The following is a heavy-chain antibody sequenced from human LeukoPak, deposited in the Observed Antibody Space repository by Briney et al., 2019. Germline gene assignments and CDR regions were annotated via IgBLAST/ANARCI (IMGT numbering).Heavy chain of an antibody. CDR3: ARTGTLIDY. V-gene: IGHV3-48*03. CDR2: VSSSGSTI. Sequence: PGGSLRLSCAASGFTFSSYEMNWVRQAPGKGLEWVSYVSSSGSTIYYADSVKGRFTISRDNAKNSLYLQMNSLRAEDTAVYYCARTGTLIDYWGQGTLVTVSS. D-gene: IGHD1-14*01. CDR1: GFTFSSYE. J-gene: IGHJ4*02.